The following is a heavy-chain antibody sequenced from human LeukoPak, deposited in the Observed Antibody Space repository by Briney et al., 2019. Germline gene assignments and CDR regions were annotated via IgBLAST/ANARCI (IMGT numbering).Heavy chain of an antibody. CDR3: ARQKRKDCTNGVCYDPFDY. Sequence: GESLKISCKASGYRFTTDYIGWVRQMPGKGLEWMGIIYPDDSETNYSPSFQGQVSMSVDKSITTAYLQWSSLKASDTAMYYCARQKRKDCTNGVCYDPFDYWGQGTLVTVSS. CDR1: GYRFTTDY. CDR2: IYPDDSET. J-gene: IGHJ4*02. D-gene: IGHD2-8*01. V-gene: IGHV5-51*01.